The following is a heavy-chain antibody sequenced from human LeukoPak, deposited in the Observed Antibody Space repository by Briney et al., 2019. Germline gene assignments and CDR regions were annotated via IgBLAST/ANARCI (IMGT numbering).Heavy chain of an antibody. CDR1: GGSFSGYY. V-gene: IGHV4-34*01. Sequence: SETLSLTCAVYGGSFSGYYWSWIRQPPGKGLEWIGEINHSGSTNYNPSLKSRVTISVDTSKNQFSLKLSSVTAADTAVYYCARHGARGYDSSGYSGYYFDYWGQGTLVTVSS. CDR2: INHSGST. J-gene: IGHJ4*02. CDR3: ARHGARGYDSSGYSGYYFDY. D-gene: IGHD3-22*01.